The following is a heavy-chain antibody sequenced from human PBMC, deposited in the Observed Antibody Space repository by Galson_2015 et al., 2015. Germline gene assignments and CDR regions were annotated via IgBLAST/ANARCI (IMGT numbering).Heavy chain of an antibody. Sequence: SLRLSCAASGFTFDDYAMHWVRQAPGKGLEWVSRISWKSDNIGYADSVKGRFTISRDNAKNSLYLQMNSLRAEDTALYYCARDPDGYRSGSYVMDGWGQGTTVTVSS. CDR1: GFTFDDYA. CDR3: ARDPDGYRSGSYVMDG. D-gene: IGHD6-19*01. V-gene: IGHV3-9*01. CDR2: ISWKSDNI. J-gene: IGHJ6*02.